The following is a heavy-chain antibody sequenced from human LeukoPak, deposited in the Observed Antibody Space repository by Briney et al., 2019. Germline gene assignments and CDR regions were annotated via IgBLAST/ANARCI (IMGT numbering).Heavy chain of an antibody. V-gene: IGHV4-31*03. CDR1: GGSISSGGYY. CDR3: ARHDSSGYYPGPIDY. CDR2: IYYSGST. D-gene: IGHD3-22*01. Sequence: SQTLSLTCTVSGGSISSGGYYWSWIRQHPGKGLEWIGYIYYSGSTYYNPSLKSRVTISVDTPKNQFSLKLSSVTAADTAVYYCARHDSSGYYPGPIDYWGQGTLVTVSS. J-gene: IGHJ4*02.